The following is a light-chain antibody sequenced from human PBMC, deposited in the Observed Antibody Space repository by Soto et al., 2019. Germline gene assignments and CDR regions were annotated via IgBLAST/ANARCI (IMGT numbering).Light chain of an antibody. CDR1: QSISSW. V-gene: IGKV1-5*03. CDR2: KAS. Sequence: DIQMTQSPSTLSASVGDRVTITCRASQSISSWLAWYQQKPGKAPNLLIYKASSLESGVPSRFSGSGSGTEFTLTISSLQPDDFATYYCQQCDSYPLTLGGGTKVDIK. J-gene: IGKJ4*01. CDR3: QQCDSYPLT.